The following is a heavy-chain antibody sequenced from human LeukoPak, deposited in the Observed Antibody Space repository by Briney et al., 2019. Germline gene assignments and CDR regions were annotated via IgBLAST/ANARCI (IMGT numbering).Heavy chain of an antibody. V-gene: IGHV3-23*01. J-gene: IGHJ4*02. CDR3: AKGGSYYYDSSGYFGY. CDR2: ISGSGGST. Sequence: GGSLRLSCEASEITINNYAMAWVRQAPGKGLEWVSGISGSGGSTYYADSVKGRFTISRDNSKNTLSLQMKSLRAEDTAVYYCAKGGSYYYDSSGYFGYWGQGTLVTVSS. CDR1: EITINNYA. D-gene: IGHD3-22*01.